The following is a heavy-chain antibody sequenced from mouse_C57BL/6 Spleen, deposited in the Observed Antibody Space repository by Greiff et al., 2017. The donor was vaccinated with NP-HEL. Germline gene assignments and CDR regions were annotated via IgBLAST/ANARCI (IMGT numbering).Heavy chain of an antibody. Sequence: EVQLVESGGGLVKPGGSLKLSCAASGFTFSSYAMSWVRQTPEKRLEWVATISDGGSYTYYLDNVKGRFTISRGNAKNNLYLQMSHLKSEDTAMYYCAREGDYDYDRGFAYWGQGTLVTVSA. CDR2: ISDGGSYT. V-gene: IGHV5-4*01. CDR3: AREGDYDYDRGFAY. CDR1: GFTFSSYA. J-gene: IGHJ3*01. D-gene: IGHD2-4*01.